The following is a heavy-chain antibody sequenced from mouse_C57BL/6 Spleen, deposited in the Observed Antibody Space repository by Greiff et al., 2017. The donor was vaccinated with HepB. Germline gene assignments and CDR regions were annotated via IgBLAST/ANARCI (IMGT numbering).Heavy chain of an antibody. CDR2: IYPGSGST. V-gene: IGHV1-55*01. CDR1: GYTFTSYW. Sequence: QVQLQQPGAELVKPWASVKMSCKASGYTFTSYWVTWVKQRPGQGLEWIGDIYPGSGSTNYNEKFKSKAKLTVATSSSTAYMQLSSLTSEDSAVYYCARCDYDEGFDYWGQVTTLTVSS. CDR3: ARCDYDEGFDY. J-gene: IGHJ2*01. D-gene: IGHD2-4*01.